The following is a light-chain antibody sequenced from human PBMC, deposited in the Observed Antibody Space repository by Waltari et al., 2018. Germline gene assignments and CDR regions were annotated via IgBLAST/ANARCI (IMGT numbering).Light chain of an antibody. J-gene: IGLJ2*01. CDR1: SDDIGASSY. Sequence: QSALTQPASVSGSPGQSITLSCTGTSDDIGASSYVTWYHQRPGKVPKLIIYDLTERPSGVSNRFSGSKSGSTASLTVSGLQAEDEGLFYCSAYTSRGTLKFGGGTRVTVL. CDR2: DLT. CDR3: SAYTSRGTLK. V-gene: IGLV2-14*03.